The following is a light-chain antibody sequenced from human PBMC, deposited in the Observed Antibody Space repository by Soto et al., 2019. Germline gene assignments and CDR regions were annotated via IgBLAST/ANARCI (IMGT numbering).Light chain of an antibody. Sequence: QLVLTQPASVSGSPGQSITVSCTGTSSDVGAYNHVSWFQQHPGKAPELMIYDVSNRPSGVSNRFTGSKSGNTASLTISGLHTKDETHYYFSSYTTSITYVLGTGTKLTVL. CDR1: SSDVGAYNH. CDR2: DVS. CDR3: SSYTTSITYV. V-gene: IGLV2-14*01. J-gene: IGLJ1*01.